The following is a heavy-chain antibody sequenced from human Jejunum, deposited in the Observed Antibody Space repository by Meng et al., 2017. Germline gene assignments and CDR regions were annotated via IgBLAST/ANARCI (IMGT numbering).Heavy chain of an antibody. CDR2: IKPDGNTI. Sequence: LGEGGGGLVPHGGSLRLSCAASGFPFSTYSMHWVRPSPGKGLVWGSQIKPDGNTISYADSVRGRFTISRDNAKSTLYLEMNSRRAEDAAVYYCARDNDWVVWDYWGRGTLVTVSS. V-gene: IGHV3-74*01. J-gene: IGHJ4*01. CDR3: ARDNDWVVWDY. D-gene: IGHD1-1*01. CDR1: GFPFSTYS.